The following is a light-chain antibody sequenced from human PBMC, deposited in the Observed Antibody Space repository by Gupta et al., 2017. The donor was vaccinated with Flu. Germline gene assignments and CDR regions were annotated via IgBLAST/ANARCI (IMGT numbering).Light chain of an antibody. CDR1: QSVSSN. CDR3: QQYNNWPLT. V-gene: IGKV3-15*01. CDR2: GAS. J-gene: IGKJ3*01. Sequence: EIVMTQSPATLPVSPGERATLSCRASQSVSSNLAWYQQKPGQAPRLLIYGASTRATGIPARFSGSVSGTEFTLTISSLQSEDFAVYYCQQYNNWPLTFGPGTKVDIK.